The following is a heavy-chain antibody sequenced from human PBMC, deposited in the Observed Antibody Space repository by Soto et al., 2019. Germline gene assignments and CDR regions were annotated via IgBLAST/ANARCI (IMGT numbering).Heavy chain of an antibody. CDR2: IIPIFGTA. D-gene: IGHD3-10*01. CDR1: GGTFSSYA. J-gene: IGHJ6*02. CDR3: ARDLGLLWFGELTRDYYYGMDV. Sequence: SVKVSFKASGGTFSSYAISWLRQAPGQGLEWMGGIIPIFGTANYAQKFQGRVTITADESTSTAYMELSSLRSEDTAVYYCARDLGLLWFGELTRDYYYGMDVWGQGTTVTVSS. V-gene: IGHV1-69*13.